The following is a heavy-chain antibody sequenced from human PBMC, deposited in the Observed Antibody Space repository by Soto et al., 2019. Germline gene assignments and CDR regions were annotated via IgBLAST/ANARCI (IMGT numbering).Heavy chain of an antibody. CDR2: IYYSGST. J-gene: IGHJ4*02. CDR3: ARGKGTSRPFAY. V-gene: IGHV4-31*03. D-gene: IGHD2-2*01. CDR1: GGSISSGGYY. Sequence: PSETLSLTCTVSGGSISSGGYYWSWIRQHPGKGLEWIGYIYYSGSTYYNPSLKSRVTISVDTSKNQFSLKLSSVTAADTAVYYCARGKGTSRPFAYWGQGTLVTVSS.